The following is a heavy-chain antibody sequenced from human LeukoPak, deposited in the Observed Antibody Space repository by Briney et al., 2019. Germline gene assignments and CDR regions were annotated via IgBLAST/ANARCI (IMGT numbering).Heavy chain of an antibody. CDR1: GYTFTDYY. Sequence: ASVKVSCKASGYTFTDYYFHWVRQAPGQGLEWMGWINPNSGGTNYAQKFQGRVTMTRDTSINTAYMELSRLRSDDTAVYYCARGTLGTNMMGGYWGQGTLVTVSS. V-gene: IGHV1-2*02. CDR2: INPNSGGT. D-gene: IGHD1-14*01. CDR3: ARGTLGTNMMGGY. J-gene: IGHJ4*02.